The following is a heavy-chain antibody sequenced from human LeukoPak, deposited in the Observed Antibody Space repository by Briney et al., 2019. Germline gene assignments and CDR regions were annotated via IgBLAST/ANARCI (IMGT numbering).Heavy chain of an antibody. D-gene: IGHD2-2*01. J-gene: IGHJ5*02. CDR3: ARDRPCSSTSCYGWFDP. V-gene: IGHV1-69*04. CDR2: IIPILGIA. Sequence: ASVKVSCKTSGGTFSSYTISWVRQAPGQGLEWMGRIIPILGIATYAQNFQGRVTISADKSTSTAYMELRSLRSDDTAVYYCARDRPCSSTSCYGWFDPWGQGTLVTVSS. CDR1: GGTFSSYT.